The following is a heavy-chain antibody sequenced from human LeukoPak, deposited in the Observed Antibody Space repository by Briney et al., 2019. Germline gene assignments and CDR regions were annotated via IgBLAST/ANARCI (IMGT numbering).Heavy chain of an antibody. D-gene: IGHD2-2*01. CDR2: IYYSGST. CDR3: ARATRREIVPAANGGYYFDY. CDR1: GGSISSYY. V-gene: IGHV4-59*01. Sequence: SETLSLTCTVSGGSISSYYWSWLRQPPGKGLEWIGYIYYSGSTNYNPSLKSRVTTSVDTSKNQFSLKLSSVTAADTAVYYCARATRREIVPAANGGYYFDYWGQGTLVTVSS. J-gene: IGHJ4*02.